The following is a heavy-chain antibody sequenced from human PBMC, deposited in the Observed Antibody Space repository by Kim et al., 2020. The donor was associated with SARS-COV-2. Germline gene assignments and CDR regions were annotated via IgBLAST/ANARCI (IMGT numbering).Heavy chain of an antibody. D-gene: IGHD5-18*01. V-gene: IGHV3-7*03. J-gene: IGHJ4*02. CDR3: ARFGYSYAIDY. CDR2: IKPDGSET. CDR1: GFTFSGSW. Sequence: GGSLRLSCAVSGFTFSGSWMSWVRQGPGRGLEWLANIKPDGSETPYVDYVRGRFTISRDNINNVLYLQMNSLRAEDTAVYFCARFGYSYAIDYWGQGTLVTVSS.